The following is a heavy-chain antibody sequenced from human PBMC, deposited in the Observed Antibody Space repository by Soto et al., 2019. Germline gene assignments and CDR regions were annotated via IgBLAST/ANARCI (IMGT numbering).Heavy chain of an antibody. V-gene: IGHV5-10-1*01. Sequence: GESLKISCHGSGYTFFSFWIVWVRQVPGKGLEWVGRIDPGDSSATYSPTFQGHVTISADRSTRSAYLQWRSLRASDTAIYFCARRYCSRADCYSDAWGQGSLVTAPQ. D-gene: IGHD2-15*01. J-gene: IGHJ4*02. CDR3: ARRYCSRADCYSDA. CDR2: IDPGDSSA. CDR1: GYTFFSFW.